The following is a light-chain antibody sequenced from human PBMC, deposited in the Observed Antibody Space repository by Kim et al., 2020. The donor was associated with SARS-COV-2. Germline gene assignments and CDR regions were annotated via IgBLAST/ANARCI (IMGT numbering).Light chain of an antibody. Sequence: ELTQPPSASGTPGQRVTISCSGSSFNIGSNTVSWYQQLPGTAPKLLIYSNNQRPSGVPDRFSGSKSGTSASLAISGLQSEDEADYYCAAWDGSLNGYVFGTGTKVTVL. V-gene: IGLV1-44*01. CDR2: SNN. CDR3: AAWDGSLNGYV. J-gene: IGLJ1*01. CDR1: SFNIGSNT.